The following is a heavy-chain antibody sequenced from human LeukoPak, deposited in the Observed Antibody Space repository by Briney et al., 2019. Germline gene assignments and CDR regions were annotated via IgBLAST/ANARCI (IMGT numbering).Heavy chain of an antibody. Sequence: SETLSLTCIVSGGSITTFYWSWIRQPPGKGLEWIGQIHSSGSASYNPSLQSRVAMSLDASKNQFSLRLSSVTAADTAIYYCARDIRVVGATHYFDYWGQGSLVTVSS. CDR2: IHSSGSA. V-gene: IGHV4-59*01. CDR3: ARDIRVVGATHYFDY. D-gene: IGHD1-26*01. CDR1: GGSITTFY. J-gene: IGHJ4*02.